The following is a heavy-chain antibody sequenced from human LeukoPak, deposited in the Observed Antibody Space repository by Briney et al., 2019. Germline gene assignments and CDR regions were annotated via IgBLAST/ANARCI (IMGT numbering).Heavy chain of an antibody. V-gene: IGHV4-59*08. CDR3: ARPFCSGGSCHFDY. D-gene: IGHD2-15*01. Sequence: SETLSLTCTVSGGSISNYYWSWIRQPPGKGLEWIGYIYYIGSSNYNPSLKSRVTISVDTSKNQFSLKLSSVTAADTAVYYCARPFCSGGSCHFDYWGQGTLVTVSS. CDR1: GGSISNYY. J-gene: IGHJ4*02. CDR2: IYYIGSS.